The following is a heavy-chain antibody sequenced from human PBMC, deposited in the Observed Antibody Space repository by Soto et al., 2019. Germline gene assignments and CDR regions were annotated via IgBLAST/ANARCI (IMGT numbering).Heavy chain of an antibody. V-gene: IGHV1-18*01. CDR2: ISAYNGNT. CDR3: ARTYSSGWDFDF. D-gene: IGHD6-19*01. CDR1: GYTFTSYG. Sequence: ASVKVSCKASGYTFTSYGISWVRQAPGQGLERKGWISAYNGNTNYAQKLQGRVTMTTDTSTSTAYMELRSLRSDDTAVYYCARTYSSGWDFDFWGQGTLVTVSS. J-gene: IGHJ4*02.